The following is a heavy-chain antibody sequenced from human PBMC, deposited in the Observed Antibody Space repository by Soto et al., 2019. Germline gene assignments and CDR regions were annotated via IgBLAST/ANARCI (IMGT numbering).Heavy chain of an antibody. CDR2: ISTNGGST. D-gene: IGHD3-22*01. Sequence: GALRLSCAASGFTFSSYAMHWVRQAPGKGLEYVSSISTNGGSTHYADSVKGRFTISRDNSKNTQYLQMSSLRADDTAVYYCVKGEYYYDSSGYYPFDYWGQGTLVTVSS. CDR1: GFTFSSYA. V-gene: IGHV3-64D*06. CDR3: VKGEYYYDSSGYYPFDY. J-gene: IGHJ4*02.